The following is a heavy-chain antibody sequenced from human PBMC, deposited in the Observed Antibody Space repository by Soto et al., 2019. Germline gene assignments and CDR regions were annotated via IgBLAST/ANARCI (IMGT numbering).Heavy chain of an antibody. CDR2: ITNGGGSQ. CDR3: ARDIWSGDYKWFDS. CDR1: FNG. Sequence: QVHLVESGGGVVQPGRSLRLSGAAPFNGIHWVRQAPGKGLEWVAFITNGGGSQLYADSVKGRFTISRDNSKNTVDLQMDSLRPEDTAVYHCARDIWSGDYKWFDSWGQGTLVTVSS. V-gene: IGHV3-30*03. D-gene: IGHD3-3*01. J-gene: IGHJ5*01.